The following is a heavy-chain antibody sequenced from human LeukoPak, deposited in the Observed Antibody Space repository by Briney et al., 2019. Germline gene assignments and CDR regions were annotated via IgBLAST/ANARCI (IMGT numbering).Heavy chain of an antibody. D-gene: IGHD4-23*01. V-gene: IGHV1-46*01. CDR3: ARDARGNSGPLFQH. CDR2: INPSGGST. J-gene: IGHJ1*01. CDR1: GYTFTSYY. Sequence: ASVKLSCKASGYTFTSYYMHWLRQAPGQGLEWRGIINPSGGSTSYAQKFQGRVTMTRDTSTSTVYMELSSLRSEDTAVYYWARDARGNSGPLFQHWGQGTVVTVSS.